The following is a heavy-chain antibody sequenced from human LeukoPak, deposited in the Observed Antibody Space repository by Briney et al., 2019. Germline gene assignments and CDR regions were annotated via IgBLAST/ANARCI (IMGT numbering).Heavy chain of an antibody. V-gene: IGHV3-21*04. D-gene: IGHD5-24*01. CDR3: ARDSGGYNSNYYYMDV. CDR2: ISSSSSYI. J-gene: IGHJ6*03. Sequence: GGSLRLSCAASGFTFSSYSMNWVRQAPGKGLEWVSSISSSSSYIYYADSVKGRFTISRDNAKNSLYLQMNSLRAEDTAVYYCARDSGGYNSNYYYMDVWGKGTTVTVSS. CDR1: GFTFSSYS.